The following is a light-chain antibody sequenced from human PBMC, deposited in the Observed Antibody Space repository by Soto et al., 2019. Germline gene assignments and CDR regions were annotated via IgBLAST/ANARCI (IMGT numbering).Light chain of an antibody. V-gene: IGKV3-15*01. CDR3: QQYNVWPLT. CDR2: VAS. J-gene: IGKJ4*01. Sequence: IVMTQSPATLSVSPGERATLSCRASQSVSSNLAWYQQKPGQTPKRLIYVASTRATGIPARFSGSGSGTEFTLTISSLQSEDFAVYYCQQYNVWPLTFGGGTKVEFK. CDR1: QSVSSN.